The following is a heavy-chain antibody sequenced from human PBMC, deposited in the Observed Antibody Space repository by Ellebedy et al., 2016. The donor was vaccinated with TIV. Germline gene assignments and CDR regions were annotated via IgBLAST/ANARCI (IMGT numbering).Heavy chain of an antibody. CDR2: INAGNGNT. D-gene: IGHD4-17*01. Sequence: ASVKVSCXASGYTFTSYYMHWVRQAPGQRLEWMGWINAGNGNTKYSQKFQGRVTITRDTSASTAYMELSSLRSEDTAVYYCARGGTTVTTIHFDYWGQGTLVTVSS. J-gene: IGHJ4*02. CDR3: ARGGTTVTTIHFDY. V-gene: IGHV1-3*01. CDR1: GYTFTSYY.